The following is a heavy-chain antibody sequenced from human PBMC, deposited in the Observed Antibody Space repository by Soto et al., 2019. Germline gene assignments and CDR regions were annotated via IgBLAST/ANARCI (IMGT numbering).Heavy chain of an antibody. CDR3: AKELYDILSGYPMGNWLDP. D-gene: IGHD3-9*01. J-gene: IGHJ5*02. V-gene: IGHV3-23*01. Sequence: GGSLRLSCAASGFTFSSYAMSWVRQAPGKGLEWVSAISGSGGSTYYADSVKGRFTISRDNSKNTLYLQMNSLRAEDTAVYYCAKELYDILSGYPMGNWLDPWGQGTLVTVSS. CDR2: ISGSGGST. CDR1: GFTFSSYA.